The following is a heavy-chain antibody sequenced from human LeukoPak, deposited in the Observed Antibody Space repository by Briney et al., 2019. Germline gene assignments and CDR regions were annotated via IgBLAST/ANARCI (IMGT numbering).Heavy chain of an antibody. CDR2: IKQDGSEK. Sequence: GGSLRLSCAASGFSISSSAMNWVRQAPGKGLEWVANIKQDGSEKYYVNSVKGRFTISRDNAKNSLYLQMNSLRAEDTAIYYCAREDDWNYEDYWGQGTLVTVSS. CDR3: AREDDWNYEDY. D-gene: IGHD1-7*01. J-gene: IGHJ4*02. CDR1: GFSISSSA. V-gene: IGHV3-7*01.